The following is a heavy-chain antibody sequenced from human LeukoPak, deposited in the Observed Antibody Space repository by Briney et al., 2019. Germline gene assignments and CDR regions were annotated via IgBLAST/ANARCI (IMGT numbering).Heavy chain of an antibody. CDR1: GFTFSSYG. CDR2: ISSSSSAI. D-gene: IGHD4-17*01. J-gene: IGHJ3*02. V-gene: IGHV3-48*02. CDR3: ARSTRYGDYARNAFDI. Sequence: GGSLRLSCAASGFTFSSYGMHWVRQAPGKGLEWVSYISSSSSAIYNADSVKGRFTISRDNAKNSLYLQMNSLRDEDTAVYYCARSTRYGDYARNAFDIWGQGTMVTVSS.